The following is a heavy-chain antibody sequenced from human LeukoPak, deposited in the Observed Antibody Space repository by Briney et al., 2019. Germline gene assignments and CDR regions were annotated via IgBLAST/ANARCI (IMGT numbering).Heavy chain of an antibody. Sequence: GGSLRLSCAASGLTFSSYWMSWVRQAPGKGLEWVANIKADGSEIYYVDSVKGRFTISRDNAKNSLYLQMNSLRAEDTAVYYCAREGESRDGYNYFDYWGQGTLVTVSS. J-gene: IGHJ4*02. CDR1: GLTFSSYW. CDR2: IKADGSEI. D-gene: IGHD5-24*01. V-gene: IGHV3-7*01. CDR3: AREGESRDGYNYFDY.